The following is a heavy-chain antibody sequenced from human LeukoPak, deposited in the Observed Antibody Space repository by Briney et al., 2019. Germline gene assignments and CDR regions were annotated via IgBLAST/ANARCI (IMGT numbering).Heavy chain of an antibody. CDR1: GYIFSSYR. CDR3: ARDRGPVDY. D-gene: IGHD3-10*01. Sequence: GGSLRLSCAASGYIFSSYRMNWVRQAPGKGLEWLSYISADSSNIQYADSVRGRFNISRDNAKKSLYLQLNSLRGEDTGVYDCARDRGPVDYWGQGTRVTVSS. J-gene: IGHJ4*02. V-gene: IGHV3-48*04. CDR2: ISADSSNI.